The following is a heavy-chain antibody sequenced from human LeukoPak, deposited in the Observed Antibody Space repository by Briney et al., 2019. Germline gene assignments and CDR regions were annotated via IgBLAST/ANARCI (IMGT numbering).Heavy chain of an antibody. J-gene: IGHJ6*02. CDR1: GFTFSSYG. CDR3: AMFGEATYYYYGMDV. Sequence: GGSLRLSCAASGFTFSSYGMPWVRQAPGKGLEWVAFIRYDGSNKYYADSVKGRFTISRDNSKNTLYLQMNSLRAEDTAVYYCAMFGEATYYYYGMDVWGQGTTVTVSS. CDR2: IRYDGSNK. D-gene: IGHD3-10*02. V-gene: IGHV3-30*02.